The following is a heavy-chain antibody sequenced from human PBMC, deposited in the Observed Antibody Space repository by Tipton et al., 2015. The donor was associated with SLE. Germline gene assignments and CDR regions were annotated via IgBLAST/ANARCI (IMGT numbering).Heavy chain of an antibody. CDR1: GGSISSGSYY. D-gene: IGHD3-22*01. Sequence: TLSLTCTVSGGSISSGSYYWSWIRQPAGKGLEWIGHIYTSGSTNYNPSLKSRVTISVDTSKNQFPLKLSSVTAADTALYYCARGTNYDSSGYYSYWGQGTLVTVSS. V-gene: IGHV4-61*09. J-gene: IGHJ4*02. CDR3: ARGTNYDSSGYYSY. CDR2: IYTSGST.